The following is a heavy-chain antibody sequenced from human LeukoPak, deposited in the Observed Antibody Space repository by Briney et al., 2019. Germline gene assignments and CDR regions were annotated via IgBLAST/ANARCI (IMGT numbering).Heavy chain of an antibody. CDR2: ISSTGNYI. J-gene: IGHJ3*02. D-gene: IGHD3-22*01. CDR1: GLSFSDYS. CDR3: ARAKSSNGNYYLRDAFDM. Sequence: GGSLRLSCTASGLSFSDYSMNWVRQAPGKGLEWISSISSTGNYIYDAESVKGRFTISRDNGKKSLSLEMNSLRDEDTAVYYCARAKSSNGNYYLRDAFDMWGQGTVVTVSS. V-gene: IGHV3-21*01.